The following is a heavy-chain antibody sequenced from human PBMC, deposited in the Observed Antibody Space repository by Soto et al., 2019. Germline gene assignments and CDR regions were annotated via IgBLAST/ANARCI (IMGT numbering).Heavy chain of an antibody. Sequence: PSETLSLTCTVSGYSIGSGYYWGWIRRPPGKGLEWIASIHPSGSTYYNPSLRSRVTILVDTTKNQFSLRLTSVTAADTAIYYCARDLGQTSIAFWGQGTQVTVSS. V-gene: IGHV4-38-2*02. D-gene: IGHD2-21*01. CDR2: IHPSGST. J-gene: IGHJ4*02. CDR3: ARDLGQTSIAF. CDR1: GYSIGSGYY.